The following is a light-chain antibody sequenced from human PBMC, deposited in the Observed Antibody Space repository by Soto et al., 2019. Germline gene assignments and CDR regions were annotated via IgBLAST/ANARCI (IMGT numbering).Light chain of an antibody. CDR3: QNYGTPLFT. J-gene: IGKJ3*01. Sequence: PGERATLSCGASQSVTNNFLAWYQQKPGQAPRILIYGASSRAIGVPDRFSGSGSGTDFTLTISRMEPVDFAVYYCQNYGTPLFTVGPGTNVEFK. CDR2: GAS. V-gene: IGKV3-20*01. CDR1: QSVTNNF.